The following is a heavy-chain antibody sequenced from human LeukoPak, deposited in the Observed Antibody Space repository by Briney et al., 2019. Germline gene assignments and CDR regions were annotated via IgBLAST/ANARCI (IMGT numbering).Heavy chain of an antibody. J-gene: IGHJ4*02. CDR1: GYTLTELS. D-gene: IGHD1-7*01. Sequence: ASVKVSCKVSGYTLTELSMHWVRQAPGKGLEWMGGFDPEDGETIYAQKFQGRVTMTEDTSTDTAYMELSSLRSEDTAVYYCATGLITGTLLARPDWGQGTLVTVSS. CDR3: ATGLITGTLLARPD. CDR2: FDPEDGET. V-gene: IGHV1-24*01.